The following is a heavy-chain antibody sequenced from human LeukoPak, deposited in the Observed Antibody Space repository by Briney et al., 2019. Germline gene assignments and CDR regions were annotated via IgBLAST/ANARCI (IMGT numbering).Heavy chain of an antibody. D-gene: IGHD3-10*01. V-gene: IGHV3-30*03. CDR2: ILYDGSNK. Sequence: GGSLRLSCAASGFTFSSYSMNWVRQAPGKGLEWVAVILYDGSNKYHADSVKGRFTISRDNSKNMLYLQMNSLRAEDTAVYYCARGMVRGVYYYYYGMDVWGQGTTVTVSS. J-gene: IGHJ6*02. CDR1: GFTFSSYS. CDR3: ARGMVRGVYYYYYGMDV.